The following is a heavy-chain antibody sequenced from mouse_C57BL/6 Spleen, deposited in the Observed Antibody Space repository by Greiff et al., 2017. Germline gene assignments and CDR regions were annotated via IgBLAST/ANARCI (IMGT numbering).Heavy chain of an antibody. CDR2: ISSGGDYI. V-gene: IGHV5-9-1*02. CDR1: GFPFSSSA. CDR3: TRYHYGNYDY. Sequence: EVMLVASGAGLVKPGGSLKLSCAASGFPFSSSAMSWVRQTPEKRLEWVAYISSGGDYIYSADTVNGRFTISRYKARNTLYLQMSSLKSEDTAMYYCTRYHYGNYDYWGQGTTLTGSS. J-gene: IGHJ2*01. D-gene: IGHD2-1*01.